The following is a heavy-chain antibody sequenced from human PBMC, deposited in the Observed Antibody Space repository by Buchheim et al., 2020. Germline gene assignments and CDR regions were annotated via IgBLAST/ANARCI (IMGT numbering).Heavy chain of an antibody. CDR1: GFTFSSHA. CDR2: ISYDGSNK. CDR3: ARDGYGSGSQFDY. J-gene: IGHJ4*02. D-gene: IGHD3-10*01. Sequence: QVQLVESGGGVVQPGRSLRLSCAASGFTFSSHAMHWVRQAPGKGLEWVAVISYDGSNKYYADSVKGRFTISRDNSKNTLYLQMNSLRAEDTAVYYCARDGYGSGSQFDYWGQGTL. V-gene: IGHV3-30*04.